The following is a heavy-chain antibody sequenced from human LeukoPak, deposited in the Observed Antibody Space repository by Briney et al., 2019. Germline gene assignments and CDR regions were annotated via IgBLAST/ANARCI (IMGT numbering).Heavy chain of an antibody. V-gene: IGHV4-39*07. Sequence: SETLSLTCTVSGGSISSGTYYWGWIRQPPGKGLEWIGSIYYSGSTYYNPSLKSRVTMSVDTSKNQFSLKLSSVTAADTAVYYCARESIAVAGVDYWGQGTLVTVSS. CDR3: ARESIAVAGVDY. CDR1: GGSISSGTYY. J-gene: IGHJ4*02. D-gene: IGHD6-19*01. CDR2: IYYSGST.